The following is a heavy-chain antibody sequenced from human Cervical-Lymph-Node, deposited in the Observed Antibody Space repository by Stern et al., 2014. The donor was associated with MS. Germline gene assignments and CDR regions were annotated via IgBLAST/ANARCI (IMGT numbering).Heavy chain of an antibody. J-gene: IGHJ4*02. V-gene: IGHV2-5*02. CDR3: ATHAPGVVPAALDF. CDR2: LYFDDSK. Sequence: QITLKESGPTLVKHTQTLKLTCTFSGFSLSTSGVGVGRIRQPPGKALERLAVLYFDDSKRYRPSLKNRLIITNDTSKNQVVLTMNNMAPVDTASFYCATHAPGVVPAALDFWGQGTLVTFSS. D-gene: IGHD2-2*01. CDR1: GFSLSTSGVG.